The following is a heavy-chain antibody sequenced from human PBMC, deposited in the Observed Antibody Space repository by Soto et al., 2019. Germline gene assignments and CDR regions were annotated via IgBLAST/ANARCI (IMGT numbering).Heavy chain of an antibody. D-gene: IGHD2-21*02. CDR2: IFSGDNT. CDR3: ATGLTLPVRPSFDT. Sequence: EVQLVESGGGLIQPGGSLRLSCAASGFTVSGNYITWVRQAPGKGLKWVSVIFSGDNTYYSDSVKGRFTISRDNSKNTVYLQMNRLRGDDTAVYFCATGLTLPVRPSFDTWGQGTLLPVSS. J-gene: IGHJ5*02. V-gene: IGHV3-53*01. CDR1: GFTVSGNY.